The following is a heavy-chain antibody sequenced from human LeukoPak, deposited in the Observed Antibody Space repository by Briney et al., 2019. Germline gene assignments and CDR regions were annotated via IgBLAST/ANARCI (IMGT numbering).Heavy chain of an antibody. CDR1: GFTFSSYG. J-gene: IGHJ3*02. D-gene: IGHD4-17*01. CDR2: ISYDGSNK. Sequence: GGSLRLSCAASGFTFSSYGMHWVRQAPGKGLEWVAVISYDGSNKYYADSVKGRFTISRDNSKNTLYLQMNSLRAEDTAVYYCAKEGSHYGDLTSPDIWGQETMVTVSS. V-gene: IGHV3-30*18. CDR3: AKEGSHYGDLTSPDI.